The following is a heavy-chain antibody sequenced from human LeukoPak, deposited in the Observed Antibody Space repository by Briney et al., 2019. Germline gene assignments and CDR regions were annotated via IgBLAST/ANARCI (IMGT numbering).Heavy chain of an antibody. Sequence: PSETLSLTCAVSGYSISSGYYWGWIRQPPGKGRDWIGSISHSGSTYYNPSLRSRVTISIDTSKNQFSLRLNSVTATDTAVYYCARVGGYSYGNYYFNYWGQGTLVTVSS. J-gene: IGHJ4*02. V-gene: IGHV4-38-2*01. CDR3: ARVGGYSYGNYYFNY. D-gene: IGHD5-18*01. CDR2: ISHSGST. CDR1: GYSISSGYY.